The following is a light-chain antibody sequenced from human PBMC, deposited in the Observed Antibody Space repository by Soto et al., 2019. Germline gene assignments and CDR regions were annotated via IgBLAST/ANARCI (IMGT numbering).Light chain of an antibody. V-gene: IGKV3D-20*01. CDR2: DAS. Sequence: EIVLTQSPATLSLSPVERATLSCVASQSVSSNYLAWYQQKPGLAPRLLIYDASNRATGIPDRFSGSGSGTDFTLTISRLEPEDSAVYYCQQYGSSRTFGQGTKVDIK. CDR1: QSVSSNY. J-gene: IGKJ1*01. CDR3: QQYGSSRT.